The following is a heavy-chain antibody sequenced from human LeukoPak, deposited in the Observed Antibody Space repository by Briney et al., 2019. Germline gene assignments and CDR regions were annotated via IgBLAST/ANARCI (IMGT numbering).Heavy chain of an antibody. CDR3: ARHSSSWYFDY. Sequence: SETLSLTCTVSGGSISSSYWSWIRQPAGKGLEWIGRIYTSGSTDYNPSLKSRVTMSVDTSRNQFSLELSSVTAADTAVYYCARHSSSWYFDYWGQGTLVTVSS. D-gene: IGHD6-13*01. CDR2: IYTSGST. V-gene: IGHV4-4*07. CDR1: GGSISSSY. J-gene: IGHJ4*02.